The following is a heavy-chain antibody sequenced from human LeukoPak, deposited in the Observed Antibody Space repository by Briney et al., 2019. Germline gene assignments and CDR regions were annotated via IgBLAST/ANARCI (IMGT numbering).Heavy chain of an antibody. D-gene: IGHD3-3*01. CDR3: AKEGLFGVVLDYFDY. CDR1: GFTSSSYG. Sequence: GGSLRLSCAASGFTSSSYGMHWVRQAPGKGLEWVSGISYDGSNKYYADSVKGRFTISRDNAKNTLYLQMNSLRAEDTAVYYCAKEGLFGVVLDYFDYWGQGTMVTVSS. V-gene: IGHV3-30*18. J-gene: IGHJ4*02. CDR2: ISYDGSNK.